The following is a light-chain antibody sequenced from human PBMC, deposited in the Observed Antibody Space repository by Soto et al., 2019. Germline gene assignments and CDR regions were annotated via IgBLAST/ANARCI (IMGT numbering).Light chain of an antibody. CDR1: SSNIGNNY. Sequence: QSVLTQPPSVSAAPGQKVTISCSGSSSNIGNNYVSWYQRLPGTAPKVLISEDNKRPSGIPDRFSGSRSGTSANLDITGLQTGDEADYFCGAWDSSLRAYVFGTGTKVTDL. V-gene: IGLV1-51*01. CDR2: EDN. CDR3: GAWDSSLRAYV. J-gene: IGLJ1*01.